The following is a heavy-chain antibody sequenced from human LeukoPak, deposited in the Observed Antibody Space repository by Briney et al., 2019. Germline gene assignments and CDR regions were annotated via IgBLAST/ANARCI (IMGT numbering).Heavy chain of an antibody. V-gene: IGHV4-39*01. Sequence: PSETLSLTCTVSGGSTSTSNYYWGWIRRPPGKGLEWIGSIYYSGSTYYNPSLKSRVTISVDTSKNQLSLKLSSVTAADTAVYYCAGGLKTDYWGQGTLVTVSS. J-gene: IGHJ4*02. CDR2: IYYSGST. CDR3: AGGLKTDY. D-gene: IGHD3-16*01. CDR1: GGSTSTSNYY.